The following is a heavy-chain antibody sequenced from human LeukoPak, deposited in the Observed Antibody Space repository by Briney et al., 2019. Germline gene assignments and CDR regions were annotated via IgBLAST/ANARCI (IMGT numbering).Heavy chain of an antibody. CDR2: IIPIFGTA. J-gene: IGHJ5*02. Sequence: SVKVSCKASGGTFSSYAISWVRQAPGQGLEWMGGIIPIFGTANYAQKFQGRVTITADKSTSTVYMELSSLRSEDTAVYYCARSGQEYCGGDCSNNWFDPWGQGTLVTVSS. V-gene: IGHV1-69*06. CDR3: ARSGQEYCGGDCSNNWFDP. CDR1: GGTFSSYA. D-gene: IGHD2-21*02.